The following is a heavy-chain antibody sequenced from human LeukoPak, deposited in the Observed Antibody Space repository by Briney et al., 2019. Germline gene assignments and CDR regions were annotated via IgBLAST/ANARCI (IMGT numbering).Heavy chain of an antibody. CDR2: INHSGST. D-gene: IGHD2-15*01. Sequence: SETLSLTCAVYGGSFSGYYWSWIRQPPGKGLEWIGEINHSGSTNYNPSLKSRVTISVDTSKNQFSLKLSSVTAADTAVYYCARVLTGFFRSQYCSGGSCYSRWFDPWGQGTLVTVSS. CDR1: GGSFSGYY. V-gene: IGHV4-34*01. CDR3: ARVLTGFFRSQYCSGGSCYSRWFDP. J-gene: IGHJ5*02.